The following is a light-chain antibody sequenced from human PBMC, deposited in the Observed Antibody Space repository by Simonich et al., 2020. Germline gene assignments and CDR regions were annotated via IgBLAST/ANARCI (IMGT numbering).Light chain of an antibody. Sequence: AIQLTQSPSSLSASVGDRVTITCRASQRISSALAWHQQKPGKAPKLRIYDASSLESAVPSRFSGSGSGTDFTLTISSLQPADFATYYCQQFNSYSLITFGQGTRLEIK. CDR1: QRISSA. CDR2: DAS. CDR3: QQFNSYSLIT. V-gene: IGKV1-13*02. J-gene: IGKJ5*01.